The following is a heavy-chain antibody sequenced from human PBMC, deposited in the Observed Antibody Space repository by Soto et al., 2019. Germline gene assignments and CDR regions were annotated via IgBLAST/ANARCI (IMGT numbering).Heavy chain of an antibody. CDR2: INPNSGGT. Sequence: QVQLVQSGAEVKKPGASVKVSCKASGYTFTGYYMHWVRQAPGQGIEWMGWINPNSGGTNYAQKCQGWATMTSDSSISTAYMERSRLRSDDTAVYYCARGTTVTTYPIYYFYGMDVWGQGTTVTVSS. V-gene: IGHV1-2*04. CDR3: ARGTTVTTYPIYYFYGMDV. D-gene: IGHD4-4*01. CDR1: GYTFTGYY. J-gene: IGHJ6*02.